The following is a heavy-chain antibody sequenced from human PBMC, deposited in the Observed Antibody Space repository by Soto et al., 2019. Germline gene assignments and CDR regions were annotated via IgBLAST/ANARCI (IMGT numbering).Heavy chain of an antibody. V-gene: IGHV3-30-3*01. CDR3: ARVERTYYTWYYVDY. J-gene: IGHJ4*02. CDR2: ISYDGSNE. Sequence: QVQLVESGGGVVQPGRSLRLSCAASGFTFSAYAIHWVRQAPGRGLEWVASISYDGSNEYYADSVKGRFTISRDNSKNTLYLQMNSLRAEDTAVYYCARVERTYYTWYYVDYWGQGTLVTVSS. D-gene: IGHD1-26*01. CDR1: GFTFSAYA.